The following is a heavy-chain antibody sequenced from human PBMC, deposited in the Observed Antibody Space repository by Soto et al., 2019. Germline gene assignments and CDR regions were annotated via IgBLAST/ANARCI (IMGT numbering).Heavy chain of an antibody. CDR3: ARHGVYSGYDDGNWFDP. V-gene: IGHV5-51*01. D-gene: IGHD5-12*01. CDR1: GYSFTSYW. CDR2: IYPGDSDT. Sequence: GESLKISCKGSGYSFTSYWIGWVRQMPGKGLEWMGIIYPGDSDTRYSPSFQGQVTISADKSISTAYLQWSSLKASDTAMYYCARHGVYSGYDDGNWFDPWGQGTLVTVSS. J-gene: IGHJ5*02.